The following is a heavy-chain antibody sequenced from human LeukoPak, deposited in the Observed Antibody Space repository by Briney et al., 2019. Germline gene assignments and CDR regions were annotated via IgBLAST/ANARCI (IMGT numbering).Heavy chain of an antibody. CDR3: AREYSRSSGRSAFDI. Sequence: SETLSLTCPGTGCSIRGYYWSGIRQPPGKGLEWIGYIYYSGSTNYNPSLKSRLTISIDTSENQFSLKLSSVTAADTVVDYCAREYSRSSGRSAFDIWGQGTLVTVSS. J-gene: IGHJ3*02. D-gene: IGHD6-6*01. CDR2: IYYSGST. CDR1: GCSIRGYY. V-gene: IGHV4-59*08.